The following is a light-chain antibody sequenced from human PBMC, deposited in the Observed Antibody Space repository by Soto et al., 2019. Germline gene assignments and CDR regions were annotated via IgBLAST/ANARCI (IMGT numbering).Light chain of an antibody. V-gene: IGKV1-5*01. CDR2: DAS. Sequence: DIRMTQSPSTLSASVGDRVTITCQASHTISNLLAWHQHKPRRAPKLLSYDASSLQSGVPSRFSGSGSGTEFTLTINSLQPDDSAIYYCQQNSSLVTFGQGTKVDIK. J-gene: IGKJ2*01. CDR1: HTISNL. CDR3: QQNSSLVT.